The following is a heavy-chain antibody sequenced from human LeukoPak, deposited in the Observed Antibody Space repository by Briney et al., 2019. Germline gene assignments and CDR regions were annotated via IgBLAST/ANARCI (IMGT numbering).Heavy chain of an antibody. CDR1: GGSISSYY. CDR2: ISYSGST. J-gene: IGHJ4*02. D-gene: IGHD1-14*01. V-gene: IGHV4-59*08. CDR3: ARHSFGIGLDY. Sequence: SETLSLTCTVSGGSISSYYWSWIRQPPGKGLEWIGYISYSGSTNYNPSLKSRVTISVDTSKNQFSLKLSSVTAADTAVYYCARHSFGIGLDYWGQGTLVTVSS.